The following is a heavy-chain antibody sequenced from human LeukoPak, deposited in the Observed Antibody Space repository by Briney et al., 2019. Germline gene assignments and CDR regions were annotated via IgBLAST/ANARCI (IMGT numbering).Heavy chain of an antibody. V-gene: IGHV3-74*01. Sequence: PGGSLRLSCAASGFTFSSYGMHWVRQGPGKGLVWVSRIKTDGSSTTYADSVKGRFTISRDNAKNTLYLQMNSLRAEDTAVYYCVRGYCVGSSCSRAYWGQGTLVTVSS. CDR1: GFTFSSYG. CDR2: IKTDGSST. J-gene: IGHJ4*02. CDR3: VRGYCVGSSCSRAY. D-gene: IGHD2-15*01.